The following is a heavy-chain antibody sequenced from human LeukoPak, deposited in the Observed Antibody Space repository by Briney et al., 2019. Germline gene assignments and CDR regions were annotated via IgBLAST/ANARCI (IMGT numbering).Heavy chain of an antibody. Sequence: GGSLRLSCAASGFTFSSYEMNWVRQAPGKGLEWVSYISSSGSTIYYADSVKGRFTIYRDKDKKSLYMQMNSLRDEDTAVYYCARTPPYYPSRWFSDSWGQGTLVTVSS. D-gene: IGHD4-23*01. CDR3: ARTPPYYPSRWFSDS. J-gene: IGHJ5*01. CDR1: GFTFSSYE. V-gene: IGHV3-48*03. CDR2: ISSSGSTI.